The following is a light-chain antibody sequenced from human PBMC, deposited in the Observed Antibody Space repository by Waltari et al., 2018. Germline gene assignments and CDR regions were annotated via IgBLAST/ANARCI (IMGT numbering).Light chain of an antibody. CDR2: GAS. Sequence: EIVFTQSPGTLSLSPGERATLPCRASQSLTSMYLAWYQQQPGQAPWPLIYGASNGATGIPGRFSGRGAETDFTLTISRLEPEDFAVYYCQQYDRSLSWTFGQGTKVEIK. J-gene: IGKJ1*01. CDR1: QSLTSMY. CDR3: QQYDRSLSWT. V-gene: IGKV3-20*01.